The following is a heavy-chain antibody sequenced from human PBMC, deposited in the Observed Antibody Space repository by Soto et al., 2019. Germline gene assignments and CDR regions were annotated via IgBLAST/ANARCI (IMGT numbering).Heavy chain of an antibody. J-gene: IGHJ4*02. Sequence: QVTLKESGPVLVKPTETLTLTCTVSGFSLSDVSVGVSWIRQPPGKALEWLAHIFSNDEQSYSTSLKSRLTISKDTSKSQVVLTMTSMDPVDTGKYDCARIRGAFGSDYWGQGTLVTVSS. CDR3: ARIRGAFGSDY. D-gene: IGHD1-26*01. V-gene: IGHV2-26*02. CDR1: GFSLSDVSVG. CDR2: IFSNDEQ.